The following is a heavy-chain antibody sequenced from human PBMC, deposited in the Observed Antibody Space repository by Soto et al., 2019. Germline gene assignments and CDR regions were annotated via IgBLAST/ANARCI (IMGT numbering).Heavy chain of an antibody. J-gene: IGHJ4*02. D-gene: IGHD4-17*01. CDR1: GGTFSSYT. Sequence: ASVKVSCKASGGTFSSYTISWVRQAPGQGLEWMGRIIPILGIANYAQKFQGRVTITADKSTSTAYMELSSLRSEDTAVYYCAREDPKYGDYVVLFSYWGQGTLVTVSS. CDR3: AREDPKYGDYVVLFSY. CDR2: IIPILGIA. V-gene: IGHV1-69*04.